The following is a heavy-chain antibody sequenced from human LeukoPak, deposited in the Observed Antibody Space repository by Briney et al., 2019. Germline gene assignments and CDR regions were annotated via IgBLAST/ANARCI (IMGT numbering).Heavy chain of an antibody. CDR3: ARYRGYSYGYGGDY. CDR2: INHSGST. V-gene: IGHV4-34*01. J-gene: IGHJ4*02. CDR1: GGSFSGYY. D-gene: IGHD5-18*01. Sequence: SETLSLTCAVYGGSFSGYYWSWIRQPPGRGLEWIGEINHSGSTNYNPSLKSRVTISVDTSKNRFSLKLSSVTAADTAVYYCARYRGYSYGYGGDYWGQGTLVTVSS.